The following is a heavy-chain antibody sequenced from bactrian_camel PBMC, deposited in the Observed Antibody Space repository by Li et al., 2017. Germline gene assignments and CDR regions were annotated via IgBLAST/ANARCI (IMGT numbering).Heavy chain of an antibody. CDR1: GFIYGSKS. J-gene: IGHJ4*01. Sequence: LVESGGGSVQAGGSLRLSCATSGFIYGSKSIAWFRQAPGKGLEWVSAISAGGTDTYYADSVKGRFTISRDNAKNTLYLQLNGLKIEDTAMYYCASVSGSVAWGQGTQVTVS. CDR2: ISAGGTDT. CDR3: ASVSGSVA. V-gene: IGHV3S1*01. D-gene: IGHD6*01.